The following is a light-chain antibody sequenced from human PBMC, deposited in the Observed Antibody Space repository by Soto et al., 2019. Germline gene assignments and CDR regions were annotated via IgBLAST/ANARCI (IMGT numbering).Light chain of an antibody. CDR2: DAS. Sequence: EIVLTQSPATLSLSPGERATLSCRASQSVSSYLAWYQQKPGQAPRLLIYDASNRAPGILARFSGSGSGTDFTLTISSLLHEDFGGYDCHQRSLLPPVTFGQGTRLE. CDR3: HQRSLLPPVT. J-gene: IGKJ5*01. CDR1: QSVSSY. V-gene: IGKV3-11*01.